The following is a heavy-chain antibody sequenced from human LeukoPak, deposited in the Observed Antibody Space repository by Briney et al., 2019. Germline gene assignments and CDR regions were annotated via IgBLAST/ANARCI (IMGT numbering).Heavy chain of an antibody. Sequence: SETLSLTCTVSGGSISTYYWSWIRQPPGQGLEWIGYIYYSGSTNYNPSLKSRVTISVDTSKNQFSLKLSSVTAADTAVYYCARLYCTNGVCYTTLVPDAFDIWGQGTMVTVSS. D-gene: IGHD2-8*01. CDR3: ARLYCTNGVCYTTLVPDAFDI. CDR1: GGSISTYY. CDR2: IYYSGST. J-gene: IGHJ3*02. V-gene: IGHV4-59*08.